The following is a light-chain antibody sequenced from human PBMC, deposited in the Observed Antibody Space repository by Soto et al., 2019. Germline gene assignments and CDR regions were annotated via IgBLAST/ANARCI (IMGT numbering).Light chain of an antibody. V-gene: IGLV2-11*01. CDR1: VSDVRNYNY. CDR2: DVT. Sequence: QSVLTQPRSVSGSPGQSVTISCTGSVSDVRNYNYVSWYQQHPGKAPKLILYDVTQRPSGVPDRFSGSKSGITASLTISGLQAEDEADYYCCSYAGSSIFYVFGTGTQLTVL. J-gene: IGLJ1*01. CDR3: CSYAGSSIFYV.